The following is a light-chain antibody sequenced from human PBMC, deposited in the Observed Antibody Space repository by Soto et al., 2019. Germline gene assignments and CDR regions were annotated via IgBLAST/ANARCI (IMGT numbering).Light chain of an antibody. V-gene: IGLV2-14*01. CDR1: NSDVGGYNY. Sequence: QSVLTQPASVSGSPGQSITISCTGTNSDVGGYNYVSWYQQHPGKAPELMIYKVSHRPSGVSNRFSGSKSDNTASLTISGLQAEDEADYYCSSYTSISTLYVFGNGTKVTVL. CDR3: SSYTSISTLYV. CDR2: KVS. J-gene: IGLJ1*01.